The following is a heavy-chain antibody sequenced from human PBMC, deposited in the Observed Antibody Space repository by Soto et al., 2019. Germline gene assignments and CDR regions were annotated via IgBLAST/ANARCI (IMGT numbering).Heavy chain of an antibody. D-gene: IGHD4-17*01. V-gene: IGHV3-23*01. CDR2: ISGSGGST. J-gene: IGHJ5*02. CDR1: DFTFSSYA. CDR3: AADYGGKTFPLYNWFDP. Sequence: GGSLRLSCAASDFTFSSYAMSWVRQAPGKGLEWVSSISGSGGSTYYADSVKGRFTISRDNSKDTLYLEMNSLRAEDTAVYYCAADYGGKTFPLYNWFDPWGQGTLVTVSS.